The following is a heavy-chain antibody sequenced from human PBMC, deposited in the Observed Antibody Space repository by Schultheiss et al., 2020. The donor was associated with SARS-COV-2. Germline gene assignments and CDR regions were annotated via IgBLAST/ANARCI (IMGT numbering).Heavy chain of an antibody. J-gene: IGHJ5*02. Sequence: SETLSLTCTVSGGSISSYYWSWIRQPPGKGLEWIGYIYYSGSTYYNPSLKSRVTISVDTSKNQFSLKLSSVTAADTAVYYCAIAAAGTMYRFDPWGQGTLVTVFS. CDR1: GGSISSYY. CDR3: AIAAAGTMYRFDP. CDR2: IYYSGST. D-gene: IGHD6-13*01. V-gene: IGHV4-59*12.